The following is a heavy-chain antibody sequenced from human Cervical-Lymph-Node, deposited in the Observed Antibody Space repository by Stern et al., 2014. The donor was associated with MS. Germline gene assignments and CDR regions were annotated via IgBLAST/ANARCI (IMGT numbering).Heavy chain of an antibody. V-gene: IGHV4-31*03. CDR3: ANGGDEYNPIDY. D-gene: IGHD5-24*01. Sequence: QLQESGPGLLTPSQTLSLSCTVSGVSISSGGYFWSWIRQLPGKGLERISYVSVSGSTSYNPSVTSRVSISVDTSKNQFSLNLRSVTAADTAVYYCANGGDEYNPIDYWGQGTLVIVST. CDR2: VSVSGST. J-gene: IGHJ4*02. CDR1: GVSISSGGYF.